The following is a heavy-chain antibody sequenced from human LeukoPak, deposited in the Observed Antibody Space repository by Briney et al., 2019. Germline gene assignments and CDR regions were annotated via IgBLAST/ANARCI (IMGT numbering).Heavy chain of an antibody. J-gene: IGHJ3*02. Sequence: GRSLRLYCAASGFTFSSYGMHWVRQAPGKGLEWVAVIWYDGSNKYCADSVKGRFTISRDNSKNTLYLQMNSLRAEDTAVYYCARGKIQLWLITMNDAFDIWGQGTMVTVSS. CDR1: GFTFSSYG. D-gene: IGHD5-18*01. CDR3: ARGKIQLWLITMNDAFDI. CDR2: IWYDGSNK. V-gene: IGHV3-33*01.